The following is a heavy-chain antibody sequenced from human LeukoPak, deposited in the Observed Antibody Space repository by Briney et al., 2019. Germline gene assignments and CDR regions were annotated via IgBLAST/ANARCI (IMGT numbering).Heavy chain of an antibody. D-gene: IGHD6-6*01. CDR1: GFTFSKYA. J-gene: IGHJ1*01. V-gene: IGHV3-23*01. Sequence: PGGSLRLSCGAPGFTFSKYAMSWVRQAPGKGLEWVSGVSGSGGVTYYADFVKGRFTISRDNSKNTLHLQMNSLRAEDTAVYYCATFLAVIAARDSLYFQHWGQGTLVSVSS. CDR2: VSGSGGVT. CDR3: ATFLAVIAARDSLYFQH.